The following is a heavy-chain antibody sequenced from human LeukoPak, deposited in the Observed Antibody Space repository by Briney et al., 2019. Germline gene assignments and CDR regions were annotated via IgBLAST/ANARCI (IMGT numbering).Heavy chain of an antibody. Sequence: GGSLRLSCAASGFTFSSYNMNWVRLAPGKGLEWVSYISTSSATTYYADSVKGRFTISRDNAKNSLYLQMNSLRAEDTAVYYCARSDVFDIWGQGTMVTVSS. CDR1: GFTFSSYN. J-gene: IGHJ3*02. V-gene: IGHV3-48*01. CDR2: ISTSSATT. CDR3: ARSDVFDI.